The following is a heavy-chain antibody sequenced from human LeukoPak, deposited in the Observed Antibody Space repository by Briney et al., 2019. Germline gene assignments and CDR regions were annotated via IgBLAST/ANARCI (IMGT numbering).Heavy chain of an antibody. CDR1: GFTFNNYG. D-gene: IGHD1-26*01. Sequence: PGGSLRLSCAASGFTFNNYGMHWVRQAPGKGLEWVAFIRYDGSNKNYADSVRGRFSISRDNSNNTLYLQMNSLRAEDTAVYYCAGTVVGTTRPSPDYWGQGTLVTVSS. J-gene: IGHJ4*02. V-gene: IGHV3-30*02. CDR3: AGTVVGTTRPSPDY. CDR2: IRYDGSNK.